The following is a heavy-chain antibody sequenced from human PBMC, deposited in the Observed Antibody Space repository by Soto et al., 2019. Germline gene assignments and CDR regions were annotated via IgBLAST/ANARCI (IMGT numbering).Heavy chain of an antibody. CDR1: GGSFSGYY. CDR3: ARGFGSSDYYFSWFDP. V-gene: IGHV4-34*01. CDR2: INHSGST. J-gene: IGHJ5*02. Sequence: SETLSLTCAVYGGSFSGYYWRWIRQPPGKGLEWIGEINHSGSTNYNPSLKSRVTISVDTSKNQFSLKLSSVTAADTAVYYCARGFGSSDYYFSWFDPWGQGTLVTVSS. D-gene: IGHD3-22*01.